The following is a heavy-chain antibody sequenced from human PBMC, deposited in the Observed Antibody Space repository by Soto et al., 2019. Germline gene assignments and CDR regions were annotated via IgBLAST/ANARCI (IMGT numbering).Heavy chain of an antibody. J-gene: IGHJ4*02. D-gene: IGHD3-9*01. Sequence: QVQWVQSGAEVKKPGASVSISCKASGYSFTRFLMHWVRQAPGQGLEWMGSINPSDGGTRHPHNSQGRVTMTRDTATSTVYMELSSLRSDDTAVYFCVTNSIAPLTGLAYWGQGTLVTVSS. CDR3: VTNSIAPLTGLAY. V-gene: IGHV1-46*01. CDR1: GYSFTRFL. CDR2: INPSDGGT.